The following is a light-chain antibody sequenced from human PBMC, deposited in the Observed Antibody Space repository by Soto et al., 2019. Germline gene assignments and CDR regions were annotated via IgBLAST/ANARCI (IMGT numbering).Light chain of an antibody. CDR2: GAS. V-gene: IGKV3-20*01. Sequence: ETVLTQSPGTLSLSPGERATLSCSASQSVSRSYLAWYQQKPGQAPRLLIYGASSRATGIPDRFGGSGSGTDFTLTISRLEPEDFAVYYCQQYGSSPLTCGGGTKVDIK. J-gene: IGKJ4*01. CDR3: QQYGSSPLT. CDR1: QSVSRSY.